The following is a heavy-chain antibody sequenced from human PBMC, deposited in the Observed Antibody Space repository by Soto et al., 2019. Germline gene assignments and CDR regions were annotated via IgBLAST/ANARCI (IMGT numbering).Heavy chain of an antibody. CDR3: ARCYGDYDFDY. CDR1: GGSISSTSCY. Sequence: QLQLQESGPGLVKPSETLSLTCTVSGGSISSTSCYWGWIRQPPGKGLEWIGSIYYSGSTYYNPSLKSRVILSVDTSKNHFSLKLSSVTAADTAVYYYARCYGDYDFDYWGQGTLVTVSS. D-gene: IGHD4-17*01. CDR2: IYYSGST. J-gene: IGHJ4*02. V-gene: IGHV4-39*01.